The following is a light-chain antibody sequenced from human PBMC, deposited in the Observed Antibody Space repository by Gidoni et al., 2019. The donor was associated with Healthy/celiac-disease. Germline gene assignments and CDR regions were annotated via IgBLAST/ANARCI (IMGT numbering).Light chain of an antibody. CDR1: SSDIGDYDF. V-gene: IGLV2-14*03. CDR3: SSYSITAPVV. Sequence: QSALTQPASVSGSPGQSITLSCTGSSSDIGDYDFVSWYQQHPGEAPQLVIYDVTNRPSGSPDRFSGFKSGNTASLTISGLQAEDEADYYCSSYSITAPVVFGGGTRLTVL. CDR2: DVT. J-gene: IGLJ3*02.